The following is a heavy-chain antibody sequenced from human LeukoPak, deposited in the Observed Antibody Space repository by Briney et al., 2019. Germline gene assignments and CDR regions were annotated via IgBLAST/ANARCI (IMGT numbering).Heavy chain of an antibody. CDR1: GGSISSYY. J-gene: IGHJ5*02. CDR2: IYYSGST. V-gene: IGHV4-59*01. CDR3: ARVQYYDFWSGYYSYNWFDP. Sequence: SETLSFTCTVSGGSISSYYWSWIRQPPGKGLEWIGYIYYSGSTNYNPSLKSRVTISVDTSKNQFSLKLSSVTAADTAVYYCARVQYYDFWSGYYSYNWFDPWGQGTQVTVSS. D-gene: IGHD3-3*01.